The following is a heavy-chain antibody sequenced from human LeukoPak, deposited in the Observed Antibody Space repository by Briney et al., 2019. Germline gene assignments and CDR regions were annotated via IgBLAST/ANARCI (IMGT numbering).Heavy chain of an antibody. CDR2: INHNGNVN. V-gene: IGHV3-7*03. D-gene: IGHD3-16*01. CDR3: ARGGGLDV. CDR1: GFTFSSYW. J-gene: IGHJ6*02. Sequence: PGGSLRLSCAASGFTFSSYWMNWDRQAPGKGLEWVASINHNGNVNYYVDSVKGRFTISRDNAKNSLYLQMSSLRAEDTAVYFCARGGGLDVWGQGATVTVSS.